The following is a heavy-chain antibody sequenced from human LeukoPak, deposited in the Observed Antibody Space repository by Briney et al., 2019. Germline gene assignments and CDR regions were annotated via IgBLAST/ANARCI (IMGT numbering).Heavy chain of an antibody. CDR3: ARDLGGVVVPAAPRDSYYYYYYMDV. CDR2: IYYSGST. J-gene: IGHJ6*03. D-gene: IGHD2-2*01. CDR1: GGSISSCY. Sequence: SETLSLTCTVSGGSISSCYWSWIRQPPGKGLEWIGYIYYSGSTNYNPSLKSRVTISVDTSKNQFSLKLSSVTAADTAVYYCARDLGGVVVPAAPRDSYYYYYYMDVWGKGTTVTVSS. V-gene: IGHV4-59*01.